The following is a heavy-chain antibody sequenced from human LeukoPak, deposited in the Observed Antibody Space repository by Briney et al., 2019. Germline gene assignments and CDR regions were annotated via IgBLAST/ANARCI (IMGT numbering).Heavy chain of an antibody. Sequence: GASVKVSCKASGYTFTGYYMHWVRQAPGQGLEWMGWINPNNGDTKYAQEFQGRVTMTRDASTSAAYMELSSLRSDDTAVYFCAKDVEDLNYPYYYYGLDVWGQGTTVTVSS. CDR2: INPNNGDT. CDR1: GYTFTGYY. D-gene: IGHD5-24*01. J-gene: IGHJ6*02. CDR3: AKDVEDLNYPYYYYGLDV. V-gene: IGHV1-2*02.